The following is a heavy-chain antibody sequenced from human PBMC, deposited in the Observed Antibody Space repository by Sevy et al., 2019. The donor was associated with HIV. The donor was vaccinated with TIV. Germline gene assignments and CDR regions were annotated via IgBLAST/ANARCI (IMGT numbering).Heavy chain of an antibody. V-gene: IGHV3-23*01. Sequence: GGSLRLSCAASGFTFSSYAMSWVRQAPGKGLEWVSAISGSGGSTYYADSVKGRFTISRDNSKNTLYLQMNSLRAEDTAVYYCAKEPSGSYYCLSYVDVWGQGTTVTVSS. CDR1: GFTFSSYA. CDR3: AKEPSGSYYCLSYVDV. CDR2: ISGSGGST. D-gene: IGHD1-26*01. J-gene: IGHJ6*02.